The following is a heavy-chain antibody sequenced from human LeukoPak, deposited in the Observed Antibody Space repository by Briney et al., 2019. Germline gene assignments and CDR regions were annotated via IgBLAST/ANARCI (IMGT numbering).Heavy chain of an antibody. D-gene: IGHD1-14*01. CDR2: INQDGSVI. CDR1: GFSFSSHW. J-gene: IGHJ4*02. V-gene: IGHV3-7*01. Sequence: GGSLRLSCVDSGFSFSSHWMSWVRQGPGKGLEWVATINQDGSVICYVDSVKGRFTISRDNPKNSLYLQMNSLRAEDTAVYYCARSRWPEDYWGQGTLVTVSS. CDR3: ARSRWPEDY.